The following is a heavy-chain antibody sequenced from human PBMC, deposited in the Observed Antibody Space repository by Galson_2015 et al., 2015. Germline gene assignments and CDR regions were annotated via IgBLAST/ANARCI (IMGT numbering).Heavy chain of an antibody. J-gene: IGHJ5*01. Sequence: SLRLSCAGSGFDFGDFAMTWLRQAPGKGLEWVGFVRVSTFGATTEIAAYVRGRFAISRNDSKSVAYLHMTSLRTEDTAVYYCARRINNYDSWGQGTRVIVSS. CDR3: ARRINNYDS. V-gene: IGHV3-49*03. CDR2: VRVSTFGATT. CDR1: GFDFGDFA. D-gene: IGHD1-20*01.